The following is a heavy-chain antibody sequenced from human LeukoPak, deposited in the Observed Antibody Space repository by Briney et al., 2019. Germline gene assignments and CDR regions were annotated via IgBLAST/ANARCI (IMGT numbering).Heavy chain of an antibody. CDR1: GESFSSYQ. Sequence: SVKVSCKSSGESFSSYQITWVRQAPGQGLEWVGGFIPVFEGSTYAQKFQGRVTMTADESTNTAYMELSSLTSEDTAVYYCAFIVATPDPSWGQGTLVTVSS. D-gene: IGHD5-12*01. CDR2: FIPVFEGS. V-gene: IGHV1-69*13. J-gene: IGHJ5*02. CDR3: AFIVATPDPS.